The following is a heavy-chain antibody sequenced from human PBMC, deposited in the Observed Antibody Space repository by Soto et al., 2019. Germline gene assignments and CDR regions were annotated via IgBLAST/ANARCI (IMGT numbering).Heavy chain of an antibody. D-gene: IGHD2-2*02. CDR1: GFTFSSYA. V-gene: IGHV3-23*01. Sequence: GGSLRLPCASSGFTFSSYAMSWFRQSPGKRLEWVSAISGSGGSTYHADSVKGRFTISRDNSKNTLYLQMNSLRAEDTAVYYCAKSGDCSSTSCYTRITIFGVVTPDYFDYWGQGTLVTVSS. CDR2: ISGSGGST. J-gene: IGHJ4*02. CDR3: AKSGDCSSTSCYTRITIFGVVTPDYFDY.